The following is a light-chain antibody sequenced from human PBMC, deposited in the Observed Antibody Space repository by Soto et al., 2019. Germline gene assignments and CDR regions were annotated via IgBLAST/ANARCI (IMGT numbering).Light chain of an antibody. V-gene: IGKV1-39*01. CDR1: QSISSY. CDR2: AAS. J-gene: IGKJ4*01. Sequence: DIQMTQSPSSLSASVGDRVTITCRASQSISSYLNWYQQKPGKAPKLLIYAASSLQSGVPSRFSSSGPVTDFTLTISSLQPEEFATYYCQQSYSTLLTYGGGTKVEIK. CDR3: QQSYSTLLT.